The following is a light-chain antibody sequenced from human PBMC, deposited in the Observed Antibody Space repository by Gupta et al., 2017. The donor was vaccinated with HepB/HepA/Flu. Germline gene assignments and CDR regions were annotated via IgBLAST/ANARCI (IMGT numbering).Light chain of an antibody. CDR3: QAWDSSVV. CDR2: QDS. Sequence: SYELTQPPSVSGSSGQTASIPCSGDKLGDKYACWYQQKPGQSPVLVIYQDSKRPSGIPERFSGSNSGNTATLTISGTQARDEADYYCQAWDSSVVFGGGTKLTVL. V-gene: IGLV3-1*01. CDR1: KLGDKY. J-gene: IGLJ2*01.